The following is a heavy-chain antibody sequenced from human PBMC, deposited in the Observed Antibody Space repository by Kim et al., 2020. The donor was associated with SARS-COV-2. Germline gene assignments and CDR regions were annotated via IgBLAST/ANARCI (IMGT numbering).Heavy chain of an antibody. J-gene: IGHJ6*02. CDR2: IKQDGSEK. Sequence: GGSLRLSCAASGFTSNSYWMYWVRLAPGKGLEWVANIKQDGSEKYNVDSVKGRFTISRDKAKNSLYLQMNSLRAEDTAVYYCVRSRWVEVWGQGTTVTVSS. CDR3: VRSRWVEV. CDR1: GFTSNSYW. V-gene: IGHV3-7*03.